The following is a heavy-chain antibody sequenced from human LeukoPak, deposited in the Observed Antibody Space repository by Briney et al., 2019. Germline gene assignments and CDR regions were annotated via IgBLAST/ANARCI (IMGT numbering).Heavy chain of an antibody. CDR1: GFTFSDHY. J-gene: IGHJ6*03. CDR3: TRLYSGNYYYYMDV. Sequence: GGSLRLSCAASGFTFSDHYMDWVRQAPGKGLEWVGRTRNKANSYTTEYAASVKGRFTISRDDSKNSLYLQMNSLKTEDTAVYYCTRLYSGNYYYYMDVWGKGTTVTISS. CDR2: TRNKANSYTT. D-gene: IGHD1-26*01. V-gene: IGHV3-72*01.